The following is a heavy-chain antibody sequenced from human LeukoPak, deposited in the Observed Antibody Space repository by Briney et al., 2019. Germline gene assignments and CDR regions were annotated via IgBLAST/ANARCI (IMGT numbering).Heavy chain of an antibody. D-gene: IGHD2-21*01. CDR1: GFAFSDVA. J-gene: IGHJ4*02. Sequence: PGGSLRLSCAASGFAFSDVAMTWVRQAPGKGLEWVSSISGSGSTTVHADSVKGRFTISRDNSKNTLYLQMSSLRVEDTAVYYCARGRVSCDGECYPGPPGYWGQGTLVTVSS. V-gene: IGHV3-23*01. CDR3: ARGRVSCDGECYPGPPGY. CDR2: ISGSGSTT.